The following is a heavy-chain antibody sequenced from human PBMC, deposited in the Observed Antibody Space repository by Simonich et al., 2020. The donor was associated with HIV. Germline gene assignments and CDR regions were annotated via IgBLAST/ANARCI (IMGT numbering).Heavy chain of an antibody. CDR2: NSRNSGSI. CDR1: GFTFDDYA. J-gene: IGHJ4*02. D-gene: IGHD3-10*01. CDR3: AKDKGAYYGSGSPVY. Sequence: EVQLVESGGGLVQPGRSLRISCAASGFTFDDYAMHWVRQAPGKGLECVSGNSRNSGSIGYADSVKGRFTISRDNAKNSLYLQMNSLRAEDTALYYCAKDKGAYYGSGSPVYWGQGTLVTVSS. V-gene: IGHV3-9*01.